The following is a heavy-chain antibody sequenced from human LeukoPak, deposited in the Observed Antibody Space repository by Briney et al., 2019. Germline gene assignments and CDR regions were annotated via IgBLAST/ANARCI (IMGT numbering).Heavy chain of an antibody. D-gene: IGHD2-8*01. CDR1: GLTFINAW. Sequence: GGSLRLSCTASGLTFINAWMTWVRQVPGKGLEWVGRIRSMSAGGTVDYAAPVQGRFTISRDDSKNTVYLHMNSLRTEDTAIYYCTKVGVYYYDAWGQGTLVTVSS. J-gene: IGHJ4*02. CDR2: IRSMSAGGTV. CDR3: TKVGVYYYDA. V-gene: IGHV3-15*01.